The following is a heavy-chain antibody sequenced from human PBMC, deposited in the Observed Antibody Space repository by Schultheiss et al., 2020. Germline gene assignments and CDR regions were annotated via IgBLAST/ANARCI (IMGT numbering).Heavy chain of an antibody. CDR2: ISGSGGST. CDR1: GFTFSSYA. Sequence: GGSLRLSCAASGFTFSSYAMSWVRQAPGKGLEWVSAISGSGGSTYYADSVKGRFTISRDNSKNTLYLQMNSLRAEDTAVYYCAKDLNYYGSGSYFVGPFDPWGQGTLVTVSS. CDR3: AKDLNYYGSGSYFVGPFDP. D-gene: IGHD3-10*01. V-gene: IGHV3-23*01. J-gene: IGHJ5*02.